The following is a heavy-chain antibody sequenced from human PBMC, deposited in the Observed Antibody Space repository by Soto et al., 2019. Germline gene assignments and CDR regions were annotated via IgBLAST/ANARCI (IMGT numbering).Heavy chain of an antibody. CDR1: GGSFSGYY. V-gene: IGHV4-34*01. Sequence: SDTLSLTCAVYGGSFSGYYWSWIRQPPGKGLEWIGEINHSGSTNYNPSLKSRVTISVDTSKNQFSLKLSSVTAADTAVYYCASKNTVTTYYYYYGMDVWGQGTTVTVSS. CDR2: INHSGST. D-gene: IGHD4-4*01. CDR3: ASKNTVTTYYYYYGMDV. J-gene: IGHJ6*02.